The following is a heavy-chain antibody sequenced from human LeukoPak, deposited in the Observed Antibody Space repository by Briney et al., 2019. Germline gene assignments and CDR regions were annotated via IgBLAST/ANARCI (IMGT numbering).Heavy chain of an antibody. CDR1: GGSISGYY. J-gene: IGHJ4*02. Sequence: PSETLSLTCTVSGGSISGYYWSWIRQPPGKGLGWIGEINHSGSTNYNPSLKSRVTISVDTSKNQFSLKLSSVTAADTAVYYCARGRPSTWYSSGWFIDYWGQGTLVTVSS. CDR3: ARGRPSTWYSSGWFIDY. V-gene: IGHV4-34*01. D-gene: IGHD6-19*01. CDR2: INHSGST.